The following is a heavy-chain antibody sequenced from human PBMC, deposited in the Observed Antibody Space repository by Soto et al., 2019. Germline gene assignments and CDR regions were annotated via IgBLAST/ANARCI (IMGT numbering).Heavy chain of an antibody. CDR1: GDSVSSNTAS. CDR3: AKGDNLGPKTGYSFDP. J-gene: IGHJ5*02. Sequence: SQTLSLTCAISGDSVSSNTASWNWIRQSPSRGLEWLGRTYFRSKWYNDYAVAVKSRIIINPDTSNNQFSLQLNSVTPEDTAVYFCAKGDNLGPKTGYSFDPWGQGIMVTVSS. CDR2: TYFRSKWYN. V-gene: IGHV6-1*01. D-gene: IGHD2-15*01.